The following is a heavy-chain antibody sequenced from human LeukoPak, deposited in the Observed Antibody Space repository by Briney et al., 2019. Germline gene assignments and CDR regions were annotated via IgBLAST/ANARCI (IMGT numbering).Heavy chain of an antibody. CDR3: ARAGAAAGYYGMDV. V-gene: IGHV4-31*03. Sequence: SETLSLTCTVSGGSISNGDHYWSWIRQHPGKGLEWIGHIYYSGSTYYNPSLKSRVTISVDTSKNQFSLKLSSVTAADTAVYYCARAGAAAGYYGMDVWGQGTTVTVSS. CDR2: IYYSGST. D-gene: IGHD6-13*01. J-gene: IGHJ6*02. CDR1: GGSISNGDHY.